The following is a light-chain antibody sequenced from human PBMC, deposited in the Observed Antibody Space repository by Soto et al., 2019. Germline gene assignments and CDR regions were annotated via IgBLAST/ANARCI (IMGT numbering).Light chain of an antibody. Sequence: SYELTQPPSVSVAPGKTARITCGGNDVGSRSVHWYQQKPGQAPVVVIYYDSDRPSGSPERFSGSNSGNTATLTINRVEAGDEADYYCQVWDSFTDHWVFGGGTKLTVL. CDR3: QVWDSFTDHWV. V-gene: IGLV3-21*04. J-gene: IGLJ3*02. CDR1: DVGSRS. CDR2: YDS.